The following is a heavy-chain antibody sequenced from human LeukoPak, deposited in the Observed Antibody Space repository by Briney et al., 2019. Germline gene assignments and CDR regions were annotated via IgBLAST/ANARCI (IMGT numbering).Heavy chain of an antibody. CDR1: GVTFSNYE. J-gene: IGHJ4*02. V-gene: IGHV3-48*03. CDR2: ISGRGDVI. D-gene: IGHD1-26*01. CDR3: ARPYYVAANYYFDY. Sequence: GGSLRLSCAASGVTFSNYEMNWVRQAPGKGLEWVSYISGRGDVIYYADSVKGRFTISRDNDKNSLYLQMNSLRAEDTAVYYCARPYYVAANYYFDYWGQGTLVTVSS.